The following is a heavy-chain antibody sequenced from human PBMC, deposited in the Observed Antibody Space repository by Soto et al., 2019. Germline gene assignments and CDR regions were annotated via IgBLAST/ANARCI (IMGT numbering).Heavy chain of an antibody. CDR3: AKLRSSSWTQYAFDI. V-gene: IGHV3-30*18. D-gene: IGHD6-13*01. Sequence: GESLSLSCAASGFTFSSYGMHWIRQTPGRGLEWVAVISYDGSNTYYTDSVKGRFTTSRDNSTNTLYLQMNSLRAEDTAIYYCAKLRSSSWTQYAFDIWGHGTMVTVSS. CDR2: ISYDGSNT. J-gene: IGHJ3*02. CDR1: GFTFSSYG.